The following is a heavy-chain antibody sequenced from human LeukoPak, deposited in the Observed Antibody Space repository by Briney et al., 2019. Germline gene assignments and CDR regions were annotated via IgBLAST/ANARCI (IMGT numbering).Heavy chain of an antibody. J-gene: IGHJ4*02. D-gene: IGHD7-27*01. CDR1: GFTFSRYS. CDR2: ISTSSSII. CDR3: ATDRWGFFNS. V-gene: IGHV3-48*01. Sequence: GGSLRLSCAASGFTFSRYSMNWVRQAPGKGLEWVSYISTSSSIIYYADSVKGRFTISRDNAKNSLYLQMNSLRAEDTAFYYCATDRWGFFNSWGQGTLVTVTS.